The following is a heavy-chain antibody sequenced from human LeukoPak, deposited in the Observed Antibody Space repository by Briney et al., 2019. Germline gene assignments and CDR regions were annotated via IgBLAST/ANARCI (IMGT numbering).Heavy chain of an antibody. D-gene: IGHD3-16*01. CDR1: GGSISSSFNY. Sequence: SETLSLTCTVSGGSISSSFNYWAWIRQPPGKGLEWIGSIYESGSAYYNPSLKSRITMSVDTSENQFSLKLTSMTAADTAVYYCARHYGPWGRGTLVTVSS. J-gene: IGHJ5*02. V-gene: IGHV4-39*01. CDR2: IYESGSA. CDR3: ARHYGP.